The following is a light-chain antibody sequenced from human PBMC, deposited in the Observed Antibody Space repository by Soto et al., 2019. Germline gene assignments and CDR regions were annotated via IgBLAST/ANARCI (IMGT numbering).Light chain of an antibody. CDR1: SSNIGSNT. Sequence: QSVLTQPPSASGTPGQRVTISCSGSSSNIGSNTVNWYQQLPGTAPKLLIYSNNQRPSGVPDRFSGSKSGTSASLAISGLQSEDEADIYCAAWDDSLNGPYVVFGGGTKLTVL. V-gene: IGLV1-44*01. CDR3: AAWDDSLNGPYVV. CDR2: SNN. J-gene: IGLJ2*01.